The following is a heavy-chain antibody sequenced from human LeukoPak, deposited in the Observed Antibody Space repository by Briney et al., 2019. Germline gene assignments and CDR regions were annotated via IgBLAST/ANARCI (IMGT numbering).Heavy chain of an antibody. Sequence: PSETLSLTCAVYGGSFSGYYWSWIRQPPGKGLEWIGEINHSGSTNYNPSLKSRVTISVDTSKNQFSLKLSSVTAADTAVYYCARGLRFYPIDYWGQGTLVTVSS. CDR1: GGSFSGYY. D-gene: IGHD3-16*01. J-gene: IGHJ4*02. CDR2: INHSGST. CDR3: ARGLRFYPIDY. V-gene: IGHV4-34*01.